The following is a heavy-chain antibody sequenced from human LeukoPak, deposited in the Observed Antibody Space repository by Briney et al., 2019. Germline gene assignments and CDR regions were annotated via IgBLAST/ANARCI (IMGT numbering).Heavy chain of an antibody. CDR1: GYTFTGYY. V-gene: IGHV1-69*05. D-gene: IGHD3-10*01. CDR3: TRGGATMFHY. Sequence: GASVKVSCKASGYTFTGYYMHWVRQAPGQGLEWMGGIVPMLNTTYFAQNFQGRVTITTDESTSTAYMELSRLRSDDTAMYYCTRGGATMFHYWGQGTLVTVSS. J-gene: IGHJ4*02. CDR2: IVPMLNTT.